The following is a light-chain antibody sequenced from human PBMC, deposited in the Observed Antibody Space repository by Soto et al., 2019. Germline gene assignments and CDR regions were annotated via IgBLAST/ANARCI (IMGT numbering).Light chain of an antibody. CDR1: SSDVGGYNY. Sequence: QSVLTQPASVSGSPGQSITISCTGTSSDVGGYNYVSWYQQHPGKAPKLMIYEVSNRPLGVSNRFSGSKSGNTASLTISGLQAEDEADYYCTSYTISSTLDVFGTGTKLTVL. V-gene: IGLV2-14*01. CDR3: TSYTISSTLDV. CDR2: EVS. J-gene: IGLJ1*01.